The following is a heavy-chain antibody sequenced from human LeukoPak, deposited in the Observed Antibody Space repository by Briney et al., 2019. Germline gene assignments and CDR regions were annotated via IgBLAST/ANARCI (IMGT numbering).Heavy chain of an antibody. CDR1: GFNFSNYW. V-gene: IGHV3-74*01. J-gene: IGHJ4*02. Sequence: GGSLRLSCTASGFNFSNYWMHWVRQVPGKGLVWVSRLNTGGNSTIYADSVKGRFTVSRDNAKKTLHLQMNSLRAEDTAVYYCARDVGNFDYWGQGTLVTVSS. CDR2: LNTGGNST. CDR3: ARDVGNFDY.